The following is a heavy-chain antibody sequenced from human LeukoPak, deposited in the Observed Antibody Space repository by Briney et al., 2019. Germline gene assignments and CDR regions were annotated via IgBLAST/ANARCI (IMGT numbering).Heavy chain of an antibody. CDR2: TDAGGSST. D-gene: IGHD2-8*02. Sequence: GGSLRLSCAASELNYENHWMHWVRQVPGKGLEWVSRTDAGGSSTSYADSVRGRFSISRDNGKSTLYLQMNSLRVEDTAVYYCARGPPTGGGAYVGDYWGHGTLVTVSS. V-gene: IGHV3-74*01. CDR1: ELNYENHW. J-gene: IGHJ4*01. CDR3: ARGPPTGGGAYVGDY.